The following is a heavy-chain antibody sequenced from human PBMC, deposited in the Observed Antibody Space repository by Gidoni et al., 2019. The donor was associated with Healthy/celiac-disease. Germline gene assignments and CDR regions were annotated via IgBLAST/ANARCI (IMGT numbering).Heavy chain of an antibody. V-gene: IGHV3-15*07. CDR3: TTDFIPDSSCWYPSVY. D-gene: IGHD6-19*01. Sequence: EVQLVESGGGLVTPGGSLRHSCAASGFTSGNAWINWVRQAPGKGPEWVGRIKSKTDGGTTGYAAPVKGRFTISRDDSKNTLYLQMNSLKTEDTAVYYCTTDFIPDSSCWYPSVYWGQGTLVTVSS. CDR1: GFTSGNAW. J-gene: IGHJ4*02. CDR2: IKSKTDGGTT.